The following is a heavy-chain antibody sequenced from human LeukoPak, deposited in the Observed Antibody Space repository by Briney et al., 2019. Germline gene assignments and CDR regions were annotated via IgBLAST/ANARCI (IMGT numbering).Heavy chain of an antibody. CDR2: ISGSGGST. CDR1: GFTFSSYG. J-gene: IGHJ4*02. D-gene: IGHD3-9*01. CDR3: ALDILTGYYPH. Sequence: GRSLRLSCAASGFTFSSYGMHWVRQAPGKGLEWVSAISGSGGSTYYADSVKGRFTISRDNSKNTLYLQMNSLRAEDTAVYYCALDILTGYYPHWGQGTLVTVSS. V-gene: IGHV3-23*01.